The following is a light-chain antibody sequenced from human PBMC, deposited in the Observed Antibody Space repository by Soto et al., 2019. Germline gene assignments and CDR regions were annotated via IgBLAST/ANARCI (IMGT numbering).Light chain of an antibody. CDR3: QQSYAAPRT. CDR2: AAS. V-gene: IGKV1-39*01. CDR1: QPITNY. J-gene: IGKJ4*02. Sequence: DIQMTQSPSSLSASVGDTVTITCRAGQPITNYLTWYQQKPGKAPTLLIYAASTLQSGVPSRFSGSGSGTHFTLSISDLRPEDFAAYYCQQSYAAPRTFGEGTRVEI.